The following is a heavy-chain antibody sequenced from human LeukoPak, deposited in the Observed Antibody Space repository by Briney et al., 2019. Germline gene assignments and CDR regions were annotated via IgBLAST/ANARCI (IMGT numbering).Heavy chain of an antibody. D-gene: IGHD2-8*01. CDR1: GFTSSSYA. CDR3: ARNGGRQAFDI. J-gene: IGHJ3*02. Sequence: GGSLRLSCAASGFTSSSYAMSWVRQAPGKGLEWVSGISGSGGITYYADSVKGRFIISRDNLKNTLYLQLGGRRAEDTAVYYCARNGGRQAFDIWGQGTMVTVSS. V-gene: IGHV3-23*01. CDR2: ISGSGGIT.